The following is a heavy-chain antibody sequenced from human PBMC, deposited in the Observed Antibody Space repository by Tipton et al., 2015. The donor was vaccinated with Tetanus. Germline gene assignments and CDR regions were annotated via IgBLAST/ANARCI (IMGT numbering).Heavy chain of an antibody. CDR1: GYTFTNYY. CDR3: ARSYDFYDSTGYTDDGMDV. V-gene: IGHV1-46*01. Sequence: QLVQSGPEVKKPGASVKVSCKASGYTFTNYYMHWVRQAPGQGLEWMGVINPSAGTTRYEQKFQGRVIMTRDTSTTTVYMELNSLRSEDTAVFYCARSYDFYDSTGYTDDGMDVWGQGTSVTVSS. D-gene: IGHD3-22*01. CDR2: INPSAGTT. J-gene: IGHJ6*02.